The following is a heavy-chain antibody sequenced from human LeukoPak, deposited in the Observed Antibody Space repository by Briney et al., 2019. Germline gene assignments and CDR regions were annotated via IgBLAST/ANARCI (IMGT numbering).Heavy chain of an antibody. J-gene: IGHJ4*02. CDR3: ARMYSSSSYGYYFDY. Sequence: AASVKVSCKASGYTFTGFYMHWVRQAPGQGLEWMGWINANSGVTDYAQNFQGRVTMTRDTSISAAYMELSRLRSDDTAIYYCARMYSSSSYGYYFDYWGQGTLVTVSS. D-gene: IGHD6-13*01. CDR2: INANSGVT. V-gene: IGHV1-2*02. CDR1: GYTFTGFY.